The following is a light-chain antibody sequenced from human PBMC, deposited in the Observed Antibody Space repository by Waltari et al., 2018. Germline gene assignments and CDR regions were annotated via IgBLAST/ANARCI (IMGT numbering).Light chain of an antibody. CDR2: SSV. Sequence: QIVVTQEPSVTVSPGGTVTLTSASSTGTVSHDFYPNWFQQKPGQAPRSLIHSSVAKHSWTPARFSGSLLGGKARLTLSGVRPEDEADYYCLLYYGGTWVFGGGTKLTV. CDR1: TGTVSHDFY. CDR3: LLYYGGTWV. J-gene: IGLJ3*02. V-gene: IGLV7-43*01.